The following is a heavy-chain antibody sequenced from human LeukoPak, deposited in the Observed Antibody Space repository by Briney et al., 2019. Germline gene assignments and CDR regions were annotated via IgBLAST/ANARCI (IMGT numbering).Heavy chain of an antibody. V-gene: IGHV3-30*02. Sequence: PGGSLRLSCAASGFTFSSYGMHWVRQAPGKGLEWVVFIRYDGSNKYYADSVKGRFTISRDNSKNTLYLQMNSLRAEDTAVYYCASQGMSRWGAFDIWGQGTMVTVSS. CDR2: IRYDGSNK. J-gene: IGHJ3*02. CDR3: ASQGMSRWGAFDI. CDR1: GFTFSSYG. D-gene: IGHD3-16*01.